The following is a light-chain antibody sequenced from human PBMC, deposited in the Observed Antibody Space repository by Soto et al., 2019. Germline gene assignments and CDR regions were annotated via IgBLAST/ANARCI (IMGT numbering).Light chain of an antibody. V-gene: IGLV2-14*01. CDR3: ISYTTASTSDV. J-gene: IGLJ1*01. CDR2: EVS. Sequence: QSVLTQPASVSGSPGQSITISCTGTSSDVGLYNYVSWYQQYPGKAPKLMIFEVSNRPSGVSNRFSASKSGNTASPTISGLQAEDEADYYCISYTTASTSDVFGTGTKLTVL. CDR1: SSDVGLYNY.